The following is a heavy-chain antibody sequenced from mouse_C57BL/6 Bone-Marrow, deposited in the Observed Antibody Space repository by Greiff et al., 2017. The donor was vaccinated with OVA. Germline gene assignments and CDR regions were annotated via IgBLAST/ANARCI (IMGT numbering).Heavy chain of an antibody. V-gene: IGHV1-81*01. CDR1: GYTFTSYG. CDR3: ARQANYYGSSHWYFDV. CDR2: IYPRSGNT. J-gene: IGHJ1*03. Sequence: QVHVKQSGAELARPGASVKLSCKASGYTFTSYGISWVKQRTGQGLEWIGEIYPRSGNTYYNEKFKGKATLTADKSSSTAYMELRSLTSEDSAVYFCARQANYYGSSHWYFDVWGTGTTVTVSS. D-gene: IGHD1-1*01.